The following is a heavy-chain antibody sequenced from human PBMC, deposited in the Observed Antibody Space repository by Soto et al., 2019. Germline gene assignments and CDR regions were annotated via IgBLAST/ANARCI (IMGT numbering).Heavy chain of an antibody. CDR1: GNTFSNYY. Sequence: QVQLVQSGAEVKKPGASVKVSCKASGNTFSNYYIHWVRQAPGQGLEWMGTINPSGGHTTYAQKFLGRVTMTRDTSTSTLYMEVTRLRSADTAVYYCARGGHVVVVTAAFDYWGQGTLVTVSS. J-gene: IGHJ4*02. CDR3: ARGGHVVVVTAAFDY. V-gene: IGHV1-46*03. CDR2: INPSGGHT. D-gene: IGHD2-21*02.